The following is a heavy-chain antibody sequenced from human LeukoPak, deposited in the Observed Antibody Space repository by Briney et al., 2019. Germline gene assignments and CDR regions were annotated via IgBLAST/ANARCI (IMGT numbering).Heavy chain of an antibody. D-gene: IGHD2-8*01. Sequence: GGSLRLSCAASGFTFSSYAMSWVRQAPGKGLEWVSAISGSGGSTYYADPVKGRFTISRDNSKNTLYLQMNSLRAEDTAVYYCARNGMLSRCDYWGQGTLVTVSS. V-gene: IGHV3-23*01. CDR2: ISGSGGST. CDR1: GFTFSSYA. J-gene: IGHJ4*02. CDR3: ARNGMLSRCDY.